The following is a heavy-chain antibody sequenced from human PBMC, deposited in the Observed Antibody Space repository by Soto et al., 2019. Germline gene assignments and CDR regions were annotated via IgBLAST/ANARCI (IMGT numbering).Heavy chain of an antibody. V-gene: IGHV5-10-1*01. Sequence: PGESLKISCKGSGYSFAGYWITWVRQKPGKGLKWMWRIDPSDSQTYYSPSFRGHVTISATKSITTVFLQWSSLRASDTAMYYCARQIYDSDTGPNFQYYFDSWGQGTPVTVSS. CDR3: ARQIYDSDTGPNFQYYFDS. CDR1: GYSFAGYW. D-gene: IGHD3-22*01. CDR2: IDPSDSQT. J-gene: IGHJ4*02.